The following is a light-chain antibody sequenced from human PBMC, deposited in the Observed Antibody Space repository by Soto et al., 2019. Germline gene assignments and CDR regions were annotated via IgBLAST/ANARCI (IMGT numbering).Light chain of an antibody. CDR1: RSIDNF. J-gene: IGKJ5*01. CDR2: DAS. Sequence: EMVLTQSPGTLSLSPGERATLSCRASRSIDNFLAWYQPTPGQAPRLLIYDASNRATGIPARFSGSGSETDFTLTISSLEPEDFAVYYCQQRSDWPLTCGQGTRREIK. CDR3: QQRSDWPLT. V-gene: IGKV3-11*01.